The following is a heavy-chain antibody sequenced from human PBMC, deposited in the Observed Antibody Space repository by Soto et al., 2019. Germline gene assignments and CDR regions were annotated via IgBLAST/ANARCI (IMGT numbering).Heavy chain of an antibody. Sequence: ASVKVSCKASGYTFTSYYMHWVRQAPGQGLEWMGIINPSGGSTGYAQKFQGRVTMTRDTSTSTVYMELSSLRSEDTAVYYCARGGTEGELAYYYYGMYVWGQGTTVTVSS. D-gene: IGHD1-7*01. V-gene: IGHV1-46*01. CDR2: INPSGGST. J-gene: IGHJ6*02. CDR1: GYTFTSYY. CDR3: ARGGTEGELAYYYYGMYV.